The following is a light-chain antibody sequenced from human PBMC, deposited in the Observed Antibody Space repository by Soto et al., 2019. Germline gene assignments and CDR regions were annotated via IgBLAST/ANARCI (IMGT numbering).Light chain of an antibody. CDR1: QSISNW. V-gene: IGKV1-39*01. CDR2: AAS. J-gene: IGKJ2*01. Sequence: DIQMTQSPSTLPASVGDRVTITCRASQSISNWLAWYQQKPGKAPNLLVYAASTLQNGVPSRFSGSGSGTDFTLTITTLQPEDFATYYCQQTHSPPYSIGQGTELEI. CDR3: QQTHSPPYS.